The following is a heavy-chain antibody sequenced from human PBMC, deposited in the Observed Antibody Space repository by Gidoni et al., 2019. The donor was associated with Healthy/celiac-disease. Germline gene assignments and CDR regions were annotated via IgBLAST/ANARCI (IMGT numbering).Heavy chain of an antibody. J-gene: IGHJ4*02. CDR2: IYYSGST. Sequence: QVQLQESGPGLVKPSETLSLTCTVSGGSVSSGSYYWSWIRQPPGKGLEWIGYIYYSGSTNYNPSLKSRVTISVDTSKNQFSLKLSSVTAADTAVYYCASAPITYYDILTGSGLRFDYWGQGTLVTVSS. CDR1: GGSVSSGSYY. V-gene: IGHV4-61*01. CDR3: ASAPITYYDILTGSGLRFDY. D-gene: IGHD3-9*01.